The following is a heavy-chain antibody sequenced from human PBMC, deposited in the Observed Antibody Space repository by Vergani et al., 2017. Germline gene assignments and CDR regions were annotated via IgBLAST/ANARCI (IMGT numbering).Heavy chain of an antibody. D-gene: IGHD6-13*01. J-gene: IGHJ4*02. CDR2: IGGNGGSI. Sequence: EVQLLESGGGLVQPGGSLRLSCAASGFTFTNYAMSWVRRAPEKGLEWGSDIGGNGGSIHYADSVKGRFTISRDNSKKTLYLQINSLRVEDTAIYYCSNVIRYSGSWPFNYWGQGTLVTVPS. V-gene: IGHV3-23*01. CDR1: GFTFTNYA. CDR3: SNVIRYSGSWPFNY.